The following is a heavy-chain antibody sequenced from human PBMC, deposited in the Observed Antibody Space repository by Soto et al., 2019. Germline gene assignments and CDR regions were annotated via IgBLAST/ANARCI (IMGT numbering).Heavy chain of an antibody. Sequence: QVQLVESGGGVVQPGRSLRLSCSASGFTFSSYGMQWVRQAPGKGLEWVAVISYDGTNKYYVDSVKGRFTISRDNSRNTLYLQMNSLRAEDTAVYACAKGFNSAWYYFDYWGQGTLVTVSS. D-gene: IGHD6-19*01. J-gene: IGHJ4*02. CDR2: ISYDGTNK. CDR3: AKGFNSAWYYFDY. V-gene: IGHV3-30*18. CDR1: GFTFSSYG.